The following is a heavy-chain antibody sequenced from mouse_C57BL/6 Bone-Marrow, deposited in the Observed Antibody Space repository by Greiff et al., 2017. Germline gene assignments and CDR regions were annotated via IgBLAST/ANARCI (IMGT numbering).Heavy chain of an antibody. Sequence: EVQGVESGGGLVQSGRSLRLSCATSGFTFSDFYMEWVRQAPGKGLEWIAASRNKANDYTAEYSASVKGRFIVARDTSQSILYLQMNALRAEDMAIYYCARDGDYDGEYAMDYWCQGTSVTVSA. CDR3: ARDGDYDGEYAMDY. J-gene: IGHJ4*01. D-gene: IGHD2-4*01. CDR2: SRNKANDYTA. CDR1: GFTFSDFY. V-gene: IGHV7-1*01.